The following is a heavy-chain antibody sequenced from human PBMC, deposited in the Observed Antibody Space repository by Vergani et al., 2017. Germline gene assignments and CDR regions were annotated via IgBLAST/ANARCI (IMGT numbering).Heavy chain of an antibody. Sequence: EVQLVESGGGLVKPGGSLRLSCAASGFTFSSYSMNWVRQAPGKGLEWVSSISSSSSYIYYADSVKGRFTISRDNAKNSLYLQMNSLRAEDTAVYYCARDKGGSYYGYYYYYMDVWGKGTTVTVSS. J-gene: IGHJ6*03. CDR1: GFTFSSYS. D-gene: IGHD1-26*01. CDR2: ISSSSSYI. CDR3: ARDKGGSYYGYYYYYMDV. V-gene: IGHV3-21*01.